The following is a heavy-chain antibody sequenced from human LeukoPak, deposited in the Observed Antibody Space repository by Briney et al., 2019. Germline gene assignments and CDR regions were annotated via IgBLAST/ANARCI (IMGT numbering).Heavy chain of an antibody. CDR3: VRDMDV. CDR1: GFTFIKYW. J-gene: IGHJ6*03. Sequence: GGSLRLSCAASGFTFIKYWMSWVRQAPGKGQEWVANIKQDGSAKYYVDSVKGRFTISRDNAKNSLYLQMNSLRTDDTAVYYCVRDMDVWAKGTTVTVSS. V-gene: IGHV3-7*01. CDR2: IKQDGSAK.